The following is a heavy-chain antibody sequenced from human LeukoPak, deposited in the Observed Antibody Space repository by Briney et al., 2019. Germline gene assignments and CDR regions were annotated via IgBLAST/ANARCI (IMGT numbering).Heavy chain of an antibody. CDR3: ARDGDASGSEFDS. J-gene: IGHJ4*02. D-gene: IGHD3-10*01. CDR2: INPNSGAT. CDR1: GYTFTGYY. Sequence: ASVKVSCKASGYTFTGYYIHWVRQAPGQGREWMGWINPNSGATNFAQKFQGRVTLTRDTSISTAFMELSTLRSDDTAVYFCARDGDASGSEFDSWGQGTLVTVSS. V-gene: IGHV1-2*02.